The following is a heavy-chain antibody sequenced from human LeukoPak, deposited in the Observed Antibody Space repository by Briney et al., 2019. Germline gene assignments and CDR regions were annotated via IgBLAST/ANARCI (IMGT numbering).Heavy chain of an antibody. D-gene: IGHD1-1*01. J-gene: IGHJ6*02. V-gene: IGHV1-8*01. CDR3: AREYKDDYYGMDV. Sequence: GASVKVSCKASGYTFTSYDFNWLRQATGQGPEWMGWMNPNSGATGYAQKFQGRVTMTRDTSTSTVYMELSSLRSEDTAVYYCAREYKDDYYGMDVWGQGTTVTVSS. CDR1: GYTFTSYD. CDR2: MNPNSGAT.